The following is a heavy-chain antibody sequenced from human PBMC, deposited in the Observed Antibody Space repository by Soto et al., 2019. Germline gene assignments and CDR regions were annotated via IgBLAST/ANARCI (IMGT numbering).Heavy chain of an antibody. V-gene: IGHV1-18*01. J-gene: IGHJ6*02. CDR1: CYTFTSYG. D-gene: IGHD1-26*01. Sequence: ASVKVSCKASCYTFTSYGISWVRQAPGQGLEWMGWISAYNGNTNYAQKLQGRVTMTTDTSTSTAYMELRSLRSDDTAVYYCARDRREPTYPYYYYGMDVWGQGTTVTVS. CDR2: ISAYNGNT. CDR3: ARDRREPTYPYYYYGMDV.